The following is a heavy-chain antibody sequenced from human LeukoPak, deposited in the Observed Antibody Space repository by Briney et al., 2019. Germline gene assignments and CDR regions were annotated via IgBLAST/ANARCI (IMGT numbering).Heavy chain of an antibody. Sequence: SETLSLTCAVYGGSFSGYYWSWIRQPPGKGLEWIGGINHSGSTNYNPSLKSRVTISVDTSKNQFSLKLSSVTAADTAVYYCARTRYFDWLRNQPYYFDYWGQGTLVTVSS. CDR3: ARTRYFDWLRNQPYYFDY. D-gene: IGHD3-9*01. CDR1: GGSFSGYY. J-gene: IGHJ4*02. CDR2: INHSGST. V-gene: IGHV4-34*01.